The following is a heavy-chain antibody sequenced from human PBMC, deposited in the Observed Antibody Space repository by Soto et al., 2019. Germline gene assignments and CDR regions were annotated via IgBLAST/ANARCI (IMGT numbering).Heavy chain of an antibody. J-gene: IGHJ5*02. Sequence: QVTLKESGPVLVKPTETLTLTCTVSGFSLSNARMGVSWIRQPPGKALEWLAHIFSNDEKSYSTSLKSRLTISKDTSKSPVVLTMTNMDPVDTATYYCARIWATGTNWFDPWGQGTLVTVSS. CDR2: IFSNDEK. CDR1: GFSLSNARMG. CDR3: ARIWATGTNWFDP. V-gene: IGHV2-26*01. D-gene: IGHD1-26*01.